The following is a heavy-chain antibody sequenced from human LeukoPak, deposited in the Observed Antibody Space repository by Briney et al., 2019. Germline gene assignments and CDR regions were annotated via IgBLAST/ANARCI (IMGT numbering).Heavy chain of an antibody. V-gene: IGHV4-4*07. CDR3: ARDTGKSGYPDY. D-gene: IGHD3-3*01. J-gene: IGHJ4*02. CDR2: IYSSGII. Sequence: LIGRIYSSGIINYNPSLKSRGTMSLDNSNNQLSLKLSYVTAADTAVYYCARDTGKSGYPDYWGQGTLVTVSS.